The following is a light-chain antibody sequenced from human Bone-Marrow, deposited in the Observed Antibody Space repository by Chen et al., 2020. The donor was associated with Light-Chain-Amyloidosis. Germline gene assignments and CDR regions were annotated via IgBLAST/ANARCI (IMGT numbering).Light chain of an antibody. CDR2: EVS. V-gene: IGLV2-14*01. CDR1: SSDVGRNNY. CDR3: ISYTSSSTWV. J-gene: IGLJ3*02. Sequence: QFALTQPPPLSGSPGRPIGTPAVGTSSDVGRNNYVSWFQHHPGKAPKLMIYEVSNRPSGVSNRFSGSKSGNTASLTISGLQTEDEADYYCISYTSSSTWVFGGGTKLTVL.